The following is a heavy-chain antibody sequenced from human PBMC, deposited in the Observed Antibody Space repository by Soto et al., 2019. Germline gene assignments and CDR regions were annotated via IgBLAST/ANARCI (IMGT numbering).Heavy chain of an antibody. CDR2: ISCSGGSI. V-gene: IGHV3-23*01. D-gene: IGHD2-15*01. J-gene: IGHJ4*02. Sequence: GGSLRLSCAASGFTFDDYAMHWVRQAPGKGLEWVSGISCSGGSIDYADSVKGRFTISRDNSKNTLYLQMNSLRAEDTAVYYCAKDGRCSGGSCYSGGDYWGQGTLVTVSS. CDR3: AKDGRCSGGSCYSGGDY. CDR1: GFTFDDYA.